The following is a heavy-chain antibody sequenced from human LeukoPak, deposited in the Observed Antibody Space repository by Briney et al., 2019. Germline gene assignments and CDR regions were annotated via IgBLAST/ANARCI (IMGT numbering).Heavy chain of an antibody. CDR1: GFTFDDYG. D-gene: IGHD5-18*01. J-gene: IGHJ4*02. Sequence: GGSLRLSCAASGFTFDDYGMSWVRQAPGKGLEWVSGINWNGGSTGYADSIKGRFTISRDNAKSSLYLQMNSLRAEDTALYYCARRVDTAMALDYWGQGTLVTVSS. V-gene: IGHV3-20*04. CDR2: INWNGGST. CDR3: ARRVDTAMALDY.